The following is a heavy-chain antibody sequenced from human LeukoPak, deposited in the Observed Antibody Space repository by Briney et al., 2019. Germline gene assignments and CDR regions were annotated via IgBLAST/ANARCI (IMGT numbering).Heavy chain of an antibody. CDR2: ISSSSSTI. J-gene: IGHJ4*02. Sequence: GGSLRLSCAASGFTFSSYSMNWVRQAPGKGLEWVSYISSSSSTIYYADSVKGRFTISRDNAKNSLYLQMNSLRAEDTAVYYCARDSEYSGYDGCIDYWGQGTLVTVSS. D-gene: IGHD5-12*01. V-gene: IGHV3-48*01. CDR3: ARDSEYSGYDGCIDY. CDR1: GFTFSSYS.